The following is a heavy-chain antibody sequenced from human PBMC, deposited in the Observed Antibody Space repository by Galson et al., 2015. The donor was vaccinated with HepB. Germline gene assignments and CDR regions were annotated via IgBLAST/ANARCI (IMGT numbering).Heavy chain of an antibody. J-gene: IGHJ6*02. D-gene: IGHD5-12*01. Sequence: SLRLSCAASGFTFSSYGLHWVRQAPGKGLEWVSGITGSGGNIYYADSVKGRFTISRDNSKTTLYLQMNSLRAEDTAVYYCAKDGYIVATQIYGMDVWGQGTTVTVSS. CDR3: AKDGYIVATQIYGMDV. CDR1: GFTFSSYG. V-gene: IGHV3-23*01. CDR2: ITGSGGNI.